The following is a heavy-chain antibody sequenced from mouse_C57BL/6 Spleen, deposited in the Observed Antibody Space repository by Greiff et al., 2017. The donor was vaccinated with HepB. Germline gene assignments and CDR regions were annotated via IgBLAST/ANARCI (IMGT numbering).Heavy chain of an antibody. CDR2: IYPGDGDT. Sequence: QVQLQQSGPELVKPGASVKISCKSSGYAVSSSWMNWVKQRPGKGLVWIGRIYPGDGDTNYNGKFTGKATLTGDKSSSTAYMQLSSLKSEDSAVYFCARKMYYFDYWGQGTTLTVSS. V-gene: IGHV1-82*01. CDR3: ARKMYYFDY. CDR1: GYAVSSSW. J-gene: IGHJ2*01.